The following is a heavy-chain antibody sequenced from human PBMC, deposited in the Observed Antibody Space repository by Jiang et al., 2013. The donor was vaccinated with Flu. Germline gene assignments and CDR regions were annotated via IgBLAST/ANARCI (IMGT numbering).Heavy chain of an antibody. CDR1: GGSISSSSYY. J-gene: IGHJ4*02. CDR3: AGHGTGRESRVPRFDY. D-gene: IGHD2-2*01. V-gene: IGHV4-39*01. Sequence: GSGLVKPSETLSLTCTVSGGSISSSSYYWGWIRQPPGKGLEWIGSIYYSGSTYYNPSLKSRVTISVDTSKNQFSLKLSSVTAADTAVYYCAGHGTGRESRVPRFDYWGQGTLVTVSS. CDR2: IYYSGST.